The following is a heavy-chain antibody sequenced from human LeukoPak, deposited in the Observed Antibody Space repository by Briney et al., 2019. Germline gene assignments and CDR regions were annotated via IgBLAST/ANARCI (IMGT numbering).Heavy chain of an antibody. CDR3: ARDQYYYDSSGYSSAYFDY. CDR1: GFTFSSYA. CDR2: ISYDGSNK. D-gene: IGHD3-22*01. J-gene: IGHJ4*02. Sequence: GGSLRLSCAASGFTFSSYAMHWVRQAPGKGLEWAAVISYDGSNKYYADSVKGRFTISRDNSKNTLYLQMNSLRAEDTAVYYCARDQYYYDSSGYSSAYFDYWGQGTLVTVSS. V-gene: IGHV3-30*01.